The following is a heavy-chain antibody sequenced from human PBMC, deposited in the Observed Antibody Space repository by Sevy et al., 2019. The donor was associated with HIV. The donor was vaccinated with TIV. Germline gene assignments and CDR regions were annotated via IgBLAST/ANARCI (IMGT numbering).Heavy chain of an antibody. D-gene: IGHD6-13*01. CDR3: TRDVSAALDY. Sequence: GGSLRLSCAASGFILSDHYMDWVRQAPGKGLEWVGRTRNRANGYTTEYAASVKGRFTISRDDSKNTLYLQMNSLKSEDTAVYYCTRDVSAALDYWGQGTVVTVSS. CDR2: TRNRANGYTT. V-gene: IGHV3-72*01. CDR1: GFILSDHY. J-gene: IGHJ4*02.